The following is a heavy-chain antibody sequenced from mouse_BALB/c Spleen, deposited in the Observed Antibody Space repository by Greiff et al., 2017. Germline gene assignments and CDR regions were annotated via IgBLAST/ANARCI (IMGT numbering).Heavy chain of an antibody. CDR1: GYTFTSYW. V-gene: IGHV1-7*01. Sequence: VMLVESGAELAKPGASVKMSCKASGYTFTSYWMHWVKQRPGQGLEWIGYINPSTGYTEYNQKFKDKATLTADKSSSTAYMQLSSLTSEDSAVYYCARSYYGSRYAMDYWGQGTSVTVSS. D-gene: IGHD1-1*01. CDR2: INPSTGYT. J-gene: IGHJ4*01. CDR3: ARSYYGSRYAMDY.